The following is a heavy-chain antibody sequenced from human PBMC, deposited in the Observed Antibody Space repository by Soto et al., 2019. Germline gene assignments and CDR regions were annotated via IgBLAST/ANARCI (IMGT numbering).Heavy chain of an antibody. D-gene: IGHD3-3*01. CDR1: GYTFSNYN. CDR3: ARGRGDTILGGLIIPYGMDV. Sequence: QVQLVQSGAEVKKPGASVKVSCKASGYTFSNYNINWVRQATGQGLEWMGWMNPDSGNTGYGQKFQGRVTMTRNTPISTAYMEQTTLRSEDTAVYYCARGRGDTILGGLIIPYGMDVWGQGTTVTVSS. J-gene: IGHJ6*02. V-gene: IGHV1-8*01. CDR2: MNPDSGNT.